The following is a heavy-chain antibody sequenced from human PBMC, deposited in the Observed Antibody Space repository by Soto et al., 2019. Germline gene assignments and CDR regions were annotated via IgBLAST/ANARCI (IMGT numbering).Heavy chain of an antibody. V-gene: IGHV1-2*02. D-gene: IGHD6-13*01. CDR1: GYTFTGYY. CDR3: ARNIHHSSSWSFANDY. CDR2: INPNSGGT. J-gene: IGHJ4*02. Sequence: ASVKVSCKASGYTFTGYYMHWVRQAPGQGLEWMGWINPNSGGTNYAQKFQGRVTMTRDTSISAAYMELRSLRSDDTAVYYCARNIHHSSSWSFANDYWGQGTLVTVSS.